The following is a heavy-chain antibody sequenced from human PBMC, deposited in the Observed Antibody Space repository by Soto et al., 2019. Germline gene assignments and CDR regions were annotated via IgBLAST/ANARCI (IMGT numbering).Heavy chain of an antibody. D-gene: IGHD3-10*01. Sequence: EVQLVESGGGLVQPGGSLRLSCAASGFTFSDHHIDWVRQAPGQGLEWVGGSRNKARGYTTEYAPSVKGRFTISRDASRSSVFLEMYSLKIDDTAMYYCVKDDSRGDSSAFDLWGQGTMVTVSS. CDR1: GFTFSDHH. J-gene: IGHJ3*01. V-gene: IGHV3-72*01. CDR3: VKDDSRGDSSAFDL. CDR2: SRNKARGYTT.